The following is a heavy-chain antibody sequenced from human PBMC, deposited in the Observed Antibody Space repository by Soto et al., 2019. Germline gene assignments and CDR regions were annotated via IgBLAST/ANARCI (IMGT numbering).Heavy chain of an antibody. CDR2: ISGSGGST. CDR3: AKDRLAGGFDY. J-gene: IGHJ4*02. CDR1: GFTFSSYT. V-gene: IGHV3-23*01. Sequence: GGSLRLSCAASGFTFSSYTMSWVRQAPGKGLEWVSAISGSGGSTYYADSVKGRFTISRDNSRNTVYLQMNSLRADDTAVYYCAKDRLAGGFDYWGQGTLVTVSS. D-gene: IGHD3-16*01.